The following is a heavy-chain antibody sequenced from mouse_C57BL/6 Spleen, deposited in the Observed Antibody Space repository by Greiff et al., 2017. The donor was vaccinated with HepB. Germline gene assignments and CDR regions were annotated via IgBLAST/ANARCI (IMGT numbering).Heavy chain of an antibody. J-gene: IGHJ1*03. CDR3: ARRDYYGSSHWYFDV. V-gene: IGHV1-58*01. CDR2: IYIGNGYT. CDR1: GYTFTSYG. D-gene: IGHD1-1*01. Sequence: EVQLQESGAELVRPGSSVKMSCKTSGYTFTSYGINWVKQRPGQGPEWIGYIYIGNGYTEYNEKFKGKATLNSDTSASTAYMQLSSLTSEDSAIYFCARRDYYGSSHWYFDVWGTGTTVTVSS.